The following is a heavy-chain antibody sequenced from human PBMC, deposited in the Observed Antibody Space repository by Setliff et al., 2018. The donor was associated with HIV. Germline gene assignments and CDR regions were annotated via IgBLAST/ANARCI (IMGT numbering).Heavy chain of an antibody. CDR2: IYYSGST. J-gene: IGHJ4*02. CDR1: GGRISTSSNY. CDR3: ARGGSSGSLAY. Sequence: ATLSLTCSVSGGRISTSSNYWGWIRQPPGKGLEWIGSIYYSGSTYYNPSLKSRVTISVDKSISSAFLQWTSLKASDTAMYFCARGGSSGSLAYWGQGTLVTVSS. D-gene: IGHD6-19*01. V-gene: IGHV4-39*02.